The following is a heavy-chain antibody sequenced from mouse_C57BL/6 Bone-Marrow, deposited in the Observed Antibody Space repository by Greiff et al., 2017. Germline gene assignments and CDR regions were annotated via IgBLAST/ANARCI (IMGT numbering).Heavy chain of an antibody. D-gene: IGHD2-13*01. J-gene: IGHJ1*03. Sequence: EVKLQESGPELVKPGASVKISCKASGYSFTDYYMNWVKQSNGKSLEWIGEINPNYGTTSYNQKFKGKATLTADQSSSTAYMQLNSLTSEDSAVYYCSRWYYYCEFWFTGTTVTVSS. V-gene: IGHV1-39*01. CDR3: SRWYYYCEF. CDR1: GYSFTDYY. CDR2: INPNYGTT.